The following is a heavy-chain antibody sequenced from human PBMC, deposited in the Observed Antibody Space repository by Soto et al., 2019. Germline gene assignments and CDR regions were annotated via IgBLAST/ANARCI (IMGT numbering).Heavy chain of an antibody. J-gene: IGHJ4*02. Sequence: QVQLVQSGAEVKEPGASLKVSCKASGYTFTNYPMHCVRQAHGQRLEWLGWINSGDGNTNCSPKFQGRVTIARDTSAGTIYMELSRLTLEDTAVYYGASGHCVGECYIDYCGQRTLVTASS. CDR2: INSGDGNT. V-gene: IGHV1-3*01. D-gene: IGHD2-21*01. CDR3: ASGHCVGECYIDY. CDR1: GYTFTNYP.